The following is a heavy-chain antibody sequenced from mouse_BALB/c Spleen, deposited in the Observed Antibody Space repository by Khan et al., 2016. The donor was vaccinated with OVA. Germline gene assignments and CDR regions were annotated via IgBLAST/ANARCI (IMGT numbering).Heavy chain of an antibody. Sequence: QVQLQQSGAELVRPGASVKLSCRTSGYIFTNYWIHWVKQRSGQGLEWIARIYPGTDNTYYNEKLKDKATLTADRSSSTAYMQLSSLKSEDSAVYFCAREESVYYCVYWGQGTTLTVSS. J-gene: IGHJ2*01. CDR1: GYIFTNYW. CDR3: AREESVYYCVY. V-gene: IGHV1-76*01. CDR2: IYPGTDNT. D-gene: IGHD6-2*01.